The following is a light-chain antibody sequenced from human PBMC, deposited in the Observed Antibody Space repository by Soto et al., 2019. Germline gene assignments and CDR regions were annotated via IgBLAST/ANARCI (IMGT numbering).Light chain of an antibody. CDR2: EGI. CDR3: CSYAGSTTLV. CDR1: SSDVGGYNL. Sequence: QSALTQTAAVSGSPGQSITISCTGTSSDVGGYNLVSWYQQHPGKAPKLMIYEGIKRPSGVSNRFSGSKSGNTASLTISGLQAEDEADYYCCSYAGSTTLVFGGGTKVTVL. J-gene: IGLJ2*01. V-gene: IGLV2-23*01.